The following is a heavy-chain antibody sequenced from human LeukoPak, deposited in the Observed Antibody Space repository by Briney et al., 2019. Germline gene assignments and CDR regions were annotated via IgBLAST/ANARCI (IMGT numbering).Heavy chain of an antibody. J-gene: IGHJ3*02. CDR2: FYYSGIT. CDR3: AREPAKRLFPLKDSFDI. D-gene: IGHD2-8*01. Sequence: SEPLSLTCTVSVRSINRGDYYWSWIRRHPGKGLLCFGYFYYSGITYYNPALKIRLPIAVDTSKNQFSLKLSSVTAAETAVYYCAREPAKRLFPLKDSFDIWGQGTMVTVSS. CDR1: VRSINRGDYY. V-gene: IGHV4-31*03.